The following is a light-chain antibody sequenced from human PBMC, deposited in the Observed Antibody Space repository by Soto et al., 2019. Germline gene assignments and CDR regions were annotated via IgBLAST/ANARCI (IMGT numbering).Light chain of an antibody. J-gene: IGLJ1*01. Sequence: QSALTQPASVSGSPAQSITISCTGTSNYYGFYNYVSWYQQQHPGKAPKLMIYEVDNRPSGVSIRFSGSKSGNTASLTISGLQDEDEADYYCISYAHGITYVFGTGTKLTVL. CDR2: EVD. V-gene: IGLV2-14*01. CDR3: ISYAHGITYV. CDR1: SNYYGFYNY.